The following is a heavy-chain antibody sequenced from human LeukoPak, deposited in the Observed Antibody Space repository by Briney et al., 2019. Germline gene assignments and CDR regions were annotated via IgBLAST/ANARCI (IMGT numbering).Heavy chain of an antibody. D-gene: IGHD2-21*01. Sequence: PGGSLRLSCAASGFTFSSYAMSWVRQAPGKGLEWVSAISGSGDSTYYGDSVKGRFTISRDNSKNTLYLQMNSLRAEDTAVYYCAKDFRIGYSAHFDYWGQGALVTVSS. CDR3: AKDFRIGYSAHFDY. CDR2: ISGSGDST. V-gene: IGHV3-23*01. J-gene: IGHJ4*02. CDR1: GFTFSSYA.